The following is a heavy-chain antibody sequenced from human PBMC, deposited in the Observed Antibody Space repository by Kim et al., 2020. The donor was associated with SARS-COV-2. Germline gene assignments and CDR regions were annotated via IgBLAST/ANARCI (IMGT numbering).Heavy chain of an antibody. D-gene: IGHD2-15*01. Sequence: ASVKVSCKASGYTFTGYYMHWVRQAPGQGLEWMGRINPNSGGTNYAQKFQGRVTMTRDTSISTAYMELSRLRSDDTAVYYCASSVVVVASTYRFDPWGQGTLVTVSS. CDR1: GYTFTGYY. CDR3: ASSVVVVASTYRFDP. CDR2: INPNSGGT. V-gene: IGHV1-2*06. J-gene: IGHJ5*02.